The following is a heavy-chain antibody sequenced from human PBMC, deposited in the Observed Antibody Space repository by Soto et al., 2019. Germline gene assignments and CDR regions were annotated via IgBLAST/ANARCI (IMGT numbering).Heavy chain of an antibody. V-gene: IGHV3-66*01. CDR3: ARDNGFLENPSEGYYYYYYMDV. CDR1: GFTVSSNY. D-gene: IGHD3-3*01. Sequence: GGSLRLSCAASGFTVSSNYMSWVRQAPGKGLEWVSVIYSGGSTYYADSVKGRFTISRDNSKNTLYLQMNSLRAEDTAVYYCARDNGFLENPSEGYYYYYYMDVWGKGTTVTVSS. J-gene: IGHJ6*03. CDR2: IYSGGST.